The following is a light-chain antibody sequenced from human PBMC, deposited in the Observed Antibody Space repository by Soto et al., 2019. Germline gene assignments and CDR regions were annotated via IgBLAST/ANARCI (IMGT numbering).Light chain of an antibody. CDR3: CSYAGSDTMI. V-gene: IGLV2-23*01. Sequence: QSALTQAASVSGSPGQSITISCTGTSSNVGSYDLVSWYQQHPGEAPKLMIYEGTKRPSGVSNRFSGSKSANTASLTISGLQPEDAADYYCCSYAGSDTMIFGGGTKLTVL. CDR2: EGT. J-gene: IGLJ2*01. CDR1: SSNVGSYDL.